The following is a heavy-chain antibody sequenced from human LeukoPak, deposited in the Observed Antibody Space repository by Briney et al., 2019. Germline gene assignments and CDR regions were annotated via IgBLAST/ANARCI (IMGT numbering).Heavy chain of an antibody. CDR3: ASGRPLGFDY. Sequence: SETLSLTCTVSGDPISSYYWTWIRQPPGKGLEWIGYIYYSGTTNYNPSLKSRVTISVDTSKNQFSLKLSYVTAADTAVYYCASGRPLGFDYWGQGTLVTVSS. D-gene: IGHD1-26*01. V-gene: IGHV4-59*01. J-gene: IGHJ4*02. CDR1: GDPISSYY. CDR2: IYYSGTT.